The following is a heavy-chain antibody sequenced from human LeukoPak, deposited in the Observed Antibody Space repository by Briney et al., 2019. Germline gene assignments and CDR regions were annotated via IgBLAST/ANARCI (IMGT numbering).Heavy chain of an antibody. Sequence: GSLRLSCAASGFTFSVYWMHWVRQAPGKGLVWVSRISNDGSSTTYADSVKGRFTISRDDAKNTVYLQMNSLRAEDTAVYYCARAEYSSGWYDYWGQGTLVTVSS. CDR2: ISNDGSST. CDR1: GFTFSVYW. J-gene: IGHJ4*02. CDR3: ARAEYSSGWYDY. V-gene: IGHV3-74*01. D-gene: IGHD6-19*01.